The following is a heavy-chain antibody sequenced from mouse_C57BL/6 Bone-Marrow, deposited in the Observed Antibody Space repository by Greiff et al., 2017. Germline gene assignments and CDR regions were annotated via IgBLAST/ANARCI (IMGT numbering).Heavy chain of an antibody. D-gene: IGHD2-14*01. J-gene: IGHJ4*01. Sequence: QVQLKESGPGLVQPSQSLSITCTVSGFSLTSYGVPWVRQSPGQGLEWLGVIWSGGSTDYNAAFISRLSISKDNSKSQVFFKMNSLQADDTAVYDCARKGYRAMDYWGQGTSVTVSS. V-gene: IGHV2-2*01. CDR2: IWSGGST. CDR1: GFSLTSYG. CDR3: ARKGYRAMDY.